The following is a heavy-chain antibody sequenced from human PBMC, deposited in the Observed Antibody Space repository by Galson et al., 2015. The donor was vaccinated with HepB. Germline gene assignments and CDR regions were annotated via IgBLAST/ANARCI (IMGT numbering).Heavy chain of an antibody. J-gene: IGHJ5*02. CDR1: TFTFSNSA. CDR3: ATDLDASGWNARDWFDP. V-gene: IGHV3-23*01. CDR2: ISYNGDTT. D-gene: IGHD6-19*01. Sequence: SLRLSCAASTFTFSNSAMNWVRQAPGKGLEWVSLISYNGDTTYYADSVKGRFTISRDNSKNTLYLQMTSLRAGDTAVYYCATDLDASGWNARDWFDPWGQGTPVTVSS.